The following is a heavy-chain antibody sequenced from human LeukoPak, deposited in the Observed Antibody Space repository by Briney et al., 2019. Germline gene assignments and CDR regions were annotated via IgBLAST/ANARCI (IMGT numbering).Heavy chain of an antibody. CDR3: ARDPTNWGWHEKYFDY. D-gene: IGHD7-27*01. V-gene: IGHV3-21*01. J-gene: IGHJ4*02. CDR1: GFTFSSYS. CDR2: ISSSSSYI. Sequence: GGSLRLSCAASGFTFSSYSMNLVRQAPGKGLEWVSSISSSSSYIYYADSVKGRFTISRDNAKNSLYLQMNSLRAEDTAVYYCARDPTNWGWHEKYFDYWGQGTLVTVSS.